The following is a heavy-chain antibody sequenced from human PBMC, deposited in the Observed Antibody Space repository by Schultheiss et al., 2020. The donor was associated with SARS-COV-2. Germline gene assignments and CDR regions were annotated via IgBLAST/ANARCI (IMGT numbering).Heavy chain of an antibody. D-gene: IGHD6-13*01. V-gene: IGHV3-74*01. Sequence: GGSLRLSCAGSGLTFRNAWMSWVRQAPGKGLEWVSSLSSNGLHTYYTDSVKGRFTISRDNAKNTLYLQMHSLRAEDTAVYYCAKDIGRAQQTDSWGQGTLVTVSS. CDR2: LSSNGLHT. CDR3: AKDIGRAQQTDS. CDR1: GLTFRNAW. J-gene: IGHJ4*02.